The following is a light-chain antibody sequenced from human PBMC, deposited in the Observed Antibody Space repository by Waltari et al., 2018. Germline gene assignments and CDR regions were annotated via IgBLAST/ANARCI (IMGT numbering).Light chain of an antibody. CDR3: DSRDSSDRHLV. J-gene: IGLJ2*01. Sequence: SSELNQDPAVSVALGQTARHTSHGASLRSNYESWYEQKLRQSPVLFIYGKNNRPSGIPDLFSVSSSGNAASLTITGAQAEDESDYYCDSRDSSDRHLVVGGGTKLTGL. CDR1: SLRSNY. V-gene: IGLV3-19*01. CDR2: GKN.